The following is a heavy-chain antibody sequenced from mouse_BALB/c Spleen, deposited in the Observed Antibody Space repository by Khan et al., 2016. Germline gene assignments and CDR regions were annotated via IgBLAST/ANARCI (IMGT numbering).Heavy chain of an antibody. D-gene: IGHD2-1*01. Sequence: QVQLQQPGAELVKPGASVKLSCKASGYTFTSYWMHWVKQRPGQGLEWIGEINPSNGRTNYNEKFKSKATLTVDKSSSTAYMQLSSLTSEDSAVYYCVYGNFAYWGQGTLVTVSA. V-gene: IGHV1S81*02. J-gene: IGHJ3*01. CDR1: GYTFTSYW. CDR3: VYGNFAY. CDR2: INPSNGRT.